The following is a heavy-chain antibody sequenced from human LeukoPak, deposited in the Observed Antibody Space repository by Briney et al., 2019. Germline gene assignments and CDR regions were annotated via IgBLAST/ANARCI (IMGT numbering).Heavy chain of an antibody. CDR3: AREHYGSGSYYSGYYFDY. CDR2: INWNGGST. CDR1: GFTFGVYG. Sequence: GGSLRLSCAASGFTFGVYGMSWVRQAPGKGLEWVSGINWNGGSTGYADSVKGRFTISRDNAKNSLYLQMNSLRAEDTALYYCAREHYGSGSYYSGYYFDYWGQGTLVTVSS. V-gene: IGHV3-20*04. D-gene: IGHD3-10*01. J-gene: IGHJ4*02.